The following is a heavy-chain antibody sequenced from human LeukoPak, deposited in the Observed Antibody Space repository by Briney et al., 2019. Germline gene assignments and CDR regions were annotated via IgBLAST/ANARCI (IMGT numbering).Heavy chain of an antibody. D-gene: IGHD3-3*01. J-gene: IGHJ6*04. CDR2: IYSGGST. Sequence: GGSLRLSCAASGFTVSSNYMSWVRQAPGKGLEWESVIYSGGSTYYADSVKGRFTISRDNSKTTLYLQMNSLRAEDTAVYYCARAPTEYYDFWSGYPPGMDVWGKGTTVTVSS. CDR3: ARAPTEYYDFWSGYPPGMDV. CDR1: GFTVSSNY. V-gene: IGHV3-53*01.